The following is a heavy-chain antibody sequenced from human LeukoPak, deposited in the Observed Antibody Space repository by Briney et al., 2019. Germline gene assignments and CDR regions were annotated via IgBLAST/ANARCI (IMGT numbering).Heavy chain of an antibody. CDR2: IRGSGGST. D-gene: IGHD3-22*01. V-gene: IGHV3-23*01. CDR1: GFTFSSYA. Sequence: QPGGSPLLSCASSGFTFSSYAMSWVRPAPGKGLEWVSAIRGSGGSTYYGDSEKGRFTISRDNSKNTLYLQMNSLRAEDTAVYYCAREPHSNYYDSSGYYPLHYYYYGLDVWGQGTTVTVSS. CDR3: AREPHSNYYDSSGYYPLHYYYYGLDV. J-gene: IGHJ6*02.